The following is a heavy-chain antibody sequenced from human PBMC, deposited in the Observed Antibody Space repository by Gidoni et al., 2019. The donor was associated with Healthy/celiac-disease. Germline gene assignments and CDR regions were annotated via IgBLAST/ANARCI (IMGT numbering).Heavy chain of an antibody. Sequence: QLQLQESGPGLVKLSETLSLTCTVSGGSICSSSYYWGWIRQPQGKGLEWIGSIYYSGSTYYNPSHKSRINISVETSKNQFSLRLSSGPAADGAVYSCAGDWFGGESDYGGQGTLVTVSS. J-gene: IGHJ4*02. D-gene: IGHD3-10*01. V-gene: IGHV4-39*07. CDR1: GGSICSSSYY. CDR3: AGDWFGGESDY. CDR2: IYYSGST.